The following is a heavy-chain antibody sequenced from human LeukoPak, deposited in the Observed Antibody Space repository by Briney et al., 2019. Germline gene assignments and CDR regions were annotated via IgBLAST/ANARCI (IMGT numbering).Heavy chain of an antibody. D-gene: IGHD4-23*01. J-gene: IGHJ3*02. Sequence: AGGSLRLSCAASGFTFSTYAMTWVRQGPGKGLEWVSAISGSGGSTYYADSVKGRFTISRDNFKNTLYLQVNSLRAEDTAVYYCAKVITYGGNAVDPFDIWGRGTMVTVSS. CDR1: GFTFSTYA. V-gene: IGHV3-23*01. CDR2: ISGSGGST. CDR3: AKVITYGGNAVDPFDI.